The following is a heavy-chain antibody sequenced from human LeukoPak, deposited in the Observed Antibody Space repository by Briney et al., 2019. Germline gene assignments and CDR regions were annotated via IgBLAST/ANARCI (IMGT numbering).Heavy chain of an antibody. CDR3: ARAHMKRSSLATNLDY. J-gene: IGHJ4*02. D-gene: IGHD5-12*01. CDR1: GYTFTGYY. Sequence: ASVKVSCKASGYTFTGYYMRWVRQAPGQGLEWMGWINPNSGGTNYAQKFQGRVTMTRDTSISTAYMELSRLRSDDTAVYYCARAHMKRSSLATNLDYWGQGTLVTVSS. CDR2: INPNSGGT. V-gene: IGHV1-2*02.